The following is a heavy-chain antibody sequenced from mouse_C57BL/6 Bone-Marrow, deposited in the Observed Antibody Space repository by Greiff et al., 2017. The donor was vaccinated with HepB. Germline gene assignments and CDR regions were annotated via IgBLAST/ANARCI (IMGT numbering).Heavy chain of an antibody. V-gene: IGHV1-78*01. J-gene: IGHJ4*01. Sequence: QVQLQQSDAELVKPGASVKISCKVSGYTFTDYTIHWMKQRPEQGLEWIGYIYPSDGSTKYNEKFKGKATLTADKSSSTAYMQLNSLTSEDSAVYFYARRVDYYAMDYWGQGTSVTVSS. CDR1: GYTFTDYT. CDR3: ARRVDYYAMDY. D-gene: IGHD1-1*01. CDR2: IYPSDGST.